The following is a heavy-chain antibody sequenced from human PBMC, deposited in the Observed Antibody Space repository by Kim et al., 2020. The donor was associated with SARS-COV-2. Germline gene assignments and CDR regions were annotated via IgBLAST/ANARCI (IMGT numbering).Heavy chain of an antibody. J-gene: IGHJ5*02. CDR2: IYHSGST. CDR3: ARDRTGLAAAASGHGFDP. D-gene: IGHD6-13*01. V-gene: IGHV4-38-2*02. CDR1: GYSISSGYY. Sequence: SETLSLTCTVSGYSISSGYYWGWIRQPPGKGLEWIGSIYHSGSTYYNPSLKSRVTISVDTSKNQFSLKLSPVTAADPAVYYCARDRTGLAAAASGHGFDP.